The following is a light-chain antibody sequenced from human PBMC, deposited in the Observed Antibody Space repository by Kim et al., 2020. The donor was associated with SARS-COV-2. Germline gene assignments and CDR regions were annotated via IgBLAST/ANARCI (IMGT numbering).Light chain of an antibody. CDR3: LQDSRYPRT. Sequence: SASTGDRVTIKCRASQAIRNELGWYQQKPGKAPKVLIYAASTLQSGVSSRFSGSGSGTDFTLTISSLQPEDFATYYCLQDSRYPRTFGQGTKVEIK. CDR2: AAS. V-gene: IGKV1-6*01. J-gene: IGKJ1*01. CDR1: QAIRNE.